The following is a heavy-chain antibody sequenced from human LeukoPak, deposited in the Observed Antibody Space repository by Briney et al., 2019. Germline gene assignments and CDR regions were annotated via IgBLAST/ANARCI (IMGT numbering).Heavy chain of an antibody. CDR3: ARADRLHGGPYLIGP. CDR1: GYSFTDYY. J-gene: IGHJ5*02. V-gene: IGHV1-2*02. CDR2: INPNSGGT. D-gene: IGHD2-21*01. Sequence: ASVKVSCKTSGYSFTDYYMHWVRQAPGQGLEWMGWINPNSGGTSSAQKFQGRVTMSRDTSITTVYMEVSWLTSDDTAIYYCARADRLHGGPYLIGPWGQGTLVTVSS.